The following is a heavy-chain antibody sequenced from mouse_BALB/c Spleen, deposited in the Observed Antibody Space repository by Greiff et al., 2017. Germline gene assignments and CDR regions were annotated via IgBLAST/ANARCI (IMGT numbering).Heavy chain of an antibody. D-gene: IGHD1-1*01. CDR2: ISTYYGDA. Sequence: QVQLQQSGAELVRPGVSVKISCKGSGYTFTDYAMHWVKQSHAKSLEWIGVISTYYGDASYNQKFKGKATMTVDKSSSTAYMELARLTSEDSAIYYCARSSYYGSSYAMDYWGQGTSVTVSS. CDR1: GYTFTDYA. V-gene: IGHV1S137*01. J-gene: IGHJ4*01. CDR3: ARSSYYGSSYAMDY.